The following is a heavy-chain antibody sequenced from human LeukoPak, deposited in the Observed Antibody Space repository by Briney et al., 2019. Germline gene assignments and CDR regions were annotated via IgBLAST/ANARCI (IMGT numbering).Heavy chain of an antibody. V-gene: IGHV1-69*05. CDR1: GGTFSSYA. D-gene: IGHD5-12*01. J-gene: IGHJ3*02. CDR3: ARPHQRYSGYDSSEAFDI. Sequence: ASVKVSCKASGGTFSSYAISWVRQAPGQGLEWMGGTIPIFGTANYAQKFQGRVTITTDESTSTAYMELSSLRSEDTAVYYCARPHQRYSGYDSSEAFDIWGQGTMVTVSS. CDR2: TIPIFGTA.